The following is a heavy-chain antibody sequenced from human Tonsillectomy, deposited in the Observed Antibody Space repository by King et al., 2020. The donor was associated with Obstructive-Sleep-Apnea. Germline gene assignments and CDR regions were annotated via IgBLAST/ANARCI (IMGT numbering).Heavy chain of an antibody. J-gene: IGHJ4*02. D-gene: IGHD1-26*01. CDR3: ARVLGAAGPDYYFDY. CDR2: INHSGST. CDR1: GGSFSDYY. V-gene: IGHV4-34*01. Sequence: VQLQQWGTGLLKPSETLSLTCAVYGGSFSDYYWSWIRQPPGKELEWIGEINHSGSTNFNPSLKSRVTMSVDTSRNQFSLKLHSVTAADTAVYYCARVLGAAGPDYYFDYWGLGTLVTVSS.